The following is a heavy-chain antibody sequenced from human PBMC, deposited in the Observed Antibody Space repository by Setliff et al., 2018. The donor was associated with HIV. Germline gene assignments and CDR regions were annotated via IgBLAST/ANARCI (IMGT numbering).Heavy chain of an antibody. D-gene: IGHD3-9*01. Sequence: PGGSLRLSCAASGFTFDRFWMHWVRQAPGKGLEWVSGISWSSGSIDSADSVKGRFTISRDNAKNSLYLQMNSLRPEDTALYYCAKDMSTDWYTVSGFDLWGQGTLVTVSS. V-gene: IGHV3-9*01. CDR2: ISWSSGSI. CDR3: AKDMSTDWYTVSGFDL. CDR1: GFTFDRFW. J-gene: IGHJ5*02.